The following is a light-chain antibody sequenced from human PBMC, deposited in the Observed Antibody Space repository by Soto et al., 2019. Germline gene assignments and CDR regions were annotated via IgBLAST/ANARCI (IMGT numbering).Light chain of an antibody. Sequence: ALTQPPSVSGSPGQSVTISCTATTTDIDNYDSVSWYQQAPGTDPKLIIYDVNNRPSGAPDRFSGSTSGNTASLTISGLQADDETDDFCSLYSSNGSLSFGTGTKVTVL. V-gene: IGLV2-18*01. J-gene: IGLJ1*01. CDR3: SLYSSNGSLS. CDR2: DVN. CDR1: TTDIDNYDS.